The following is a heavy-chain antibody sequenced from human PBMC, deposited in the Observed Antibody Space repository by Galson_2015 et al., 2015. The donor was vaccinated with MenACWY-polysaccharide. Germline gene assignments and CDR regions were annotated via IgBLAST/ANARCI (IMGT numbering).Heavy chain of an antibody. Sequence: SLRLSCAASGFTFSDPAIHWVRQASGKGLEWVGRIRSKANNYGTGYAASVKGRFTISRDDSKNTAYLQMNSLKTEDTAVYFCTIDMRSLDYWGHGTLVTVSS. D-gene: IGHD2-15*01. V-gene: IGHV3-73*01. CDR3: TIDMRSLDY. CDR2: IRSKANNYGT. J-gene: IGHJ4*01. CDR1: GFTFSDPA.